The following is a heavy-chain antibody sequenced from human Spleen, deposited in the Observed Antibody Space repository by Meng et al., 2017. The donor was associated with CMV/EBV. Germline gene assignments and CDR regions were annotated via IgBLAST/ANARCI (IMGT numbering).Heavy chain of an antibody. Sequence: GGSLRLSCAASGVSFSNYWMSWVRQAPGKGLDWVANIGQRGGDRDYAGSVRGRFTISRDNAKNSLYLQMNSLRVEDTAVYYCVPHDLPMDVWGQGTTVTVSS. CDR2: IGQRGGDR. CDR3: VPHDLPMDV. CDR1: GVSFSNYW. J-gene: IGHJ6*02. D-gene: IGHD3-3*01. V-gene: IGHV3-7*01.